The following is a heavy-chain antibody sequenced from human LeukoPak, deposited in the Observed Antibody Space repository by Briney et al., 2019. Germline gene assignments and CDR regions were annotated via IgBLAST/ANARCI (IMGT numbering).Heavy chain of an antibody. CDR1: GGSINSYY. Sequence: KPSETLSLTCTVSGGSINSYYWSWIRQPPGMGLEWIGYIYYSGSTNYNPSFRSRVTISLDTSRNQFSLNLSSVTAADTAVYYCARAPAGPPYYYMQIWGRGTTVTVSS. V-gene: IGHV4-59*01. J-gene: IGHJ6*03. CDR2: IYYSGST. CDR3: ARAPAGPPYYYMQI.